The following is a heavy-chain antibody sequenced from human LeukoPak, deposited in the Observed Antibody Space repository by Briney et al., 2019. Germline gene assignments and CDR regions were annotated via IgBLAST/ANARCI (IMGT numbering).Heavy chain of an antibody. CDR1: GFTFSSYA. CDR2: ISGSGGST. CDR3: AKDSYYDILTGYEDY. Sequence: GGSLRLSCAASGFTFSSYAMSWVRQAPGKGLERVSAISGSGGSTYYADSVKGRFTISRDNSKNTLYLQMNSLRAEDTAVYYCAKDSYYDILTGYEDYWGQGTLVTVSS. V-gene: IGHV3-23*01. D-gene: IGHD3-9*01. J-gene: IGHJ4*02.